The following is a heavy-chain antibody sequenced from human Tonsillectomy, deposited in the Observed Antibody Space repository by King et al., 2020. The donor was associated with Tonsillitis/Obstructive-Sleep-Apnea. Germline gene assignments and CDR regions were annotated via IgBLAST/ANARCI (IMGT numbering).Heavy chain of an antibody. CDR1: GGSISSYY. J-gene: IGHJ4*02. D-gene: IGHD3-22*01. V-gene: IGHV4-59*01. CDR3: AATYYYDSSGYSPFDY. Sequence: VQLQESGPGLVKPSETLSLTCTVSGGSISSYYWSWIRQPPGKGLEWIGYIYYSGSTNYNPSLKSRVTISVDTSKNQFSLKLSSVTAADTAVYYCAATYYYDSSGYSPFDYWGQGTLVTVSS. CDR2: IYYSGST.